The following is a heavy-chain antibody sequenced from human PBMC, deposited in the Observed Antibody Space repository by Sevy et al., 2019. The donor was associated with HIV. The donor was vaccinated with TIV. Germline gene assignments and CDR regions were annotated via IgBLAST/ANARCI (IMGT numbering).Heavy chain of an antibody. V-gene: IGHV3-53*01. D-gene: IGHD3-22*01. J-gene: IGHJ4*02. CDR1: GFTVSSNY. Sequence: GESLKISCAASGFTVSSNYMSWVRQAPGKGLEWVSIIYGGGNTDSADSVRGRFTISRNNSKNTLYLQMNSLGVEDTAVYYCARGPQYGGSGYYSPFDNWGQGTLVTVSS. CDR3: ARGPQYGGSGYYSPFDN. CDR2: IYGGGNT.